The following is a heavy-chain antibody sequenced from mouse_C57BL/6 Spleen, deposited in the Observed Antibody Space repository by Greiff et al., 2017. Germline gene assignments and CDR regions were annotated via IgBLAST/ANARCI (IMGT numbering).Heavy chain of an antibody. J-gene: IGHJ1*03. D-gene: IGHD1-1*01. CDR3: ARYYYGSSYGGWYFDV. V-gene: IGHV1-18*01. CDR2: INPNNGGT. CDR1: GYTFTDYN. Sequence: EVQLQQSGPELVKPGASVTIPCKASGYTFTDYNMDWVKQSHGKSLEWIGDINPNNGGTIYNQKFKGKATLTVDKSSSTAYMELRSLTSEDTAVYYCARYYYGSSYGGWYFDVWGTGTTVTVSS.